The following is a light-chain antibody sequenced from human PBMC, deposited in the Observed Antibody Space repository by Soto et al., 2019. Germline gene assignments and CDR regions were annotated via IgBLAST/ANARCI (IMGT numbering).Light chain of an antibody. CDR2: EVS. Sequence: QSALTQPPSVSGSPGQSVTISCTGTSSDVGYYDRVSWYQQPPGTAPKLMIYEVSNRPSGVPDRFSGSKSGNTASLTISGLQAEDEGDYYCSSYSSTSTCGVFGGGTKLTVL. J-gene: IGLJ3*02. V-gene: IGLV2-18*02. CDR3: SSYSSTSTCGV. CDR1: SSDVGYYDR.